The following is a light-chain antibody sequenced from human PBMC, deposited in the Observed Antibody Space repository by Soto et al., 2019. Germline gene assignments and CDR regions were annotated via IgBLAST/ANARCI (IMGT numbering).Light chain of an antibody. CDR2: DRN. CDR1: SSNIGENY. Sequence: QSVLTQPPSVSAAPGQRVTISCSGSSSNIGENYVSWYQQLPGTAPKVLIYDRNMRPSGIPDRFSGSKSGTSATLDITGLQTGDEADYYCGTWDNNLRAGVFGGGTQLTVL. V-gene: IGLV1-51*01. J-gene: IGLJ3*02. CDR3: GTWDNNLRAGV.